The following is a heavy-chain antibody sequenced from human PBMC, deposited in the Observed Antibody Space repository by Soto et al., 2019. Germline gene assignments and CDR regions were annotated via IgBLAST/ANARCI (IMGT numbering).Heavy chain of an antibody. CDR2: IYWDDDK. V-gene: IGHV2-5*02. D-gene: IGHD3-3*01. J-gene: IGHJ4*02. Sequence: QITLNESGPPVVRPTETLTLTCRFSGFSLTTSGVGVGWIRQSPGKAPEWLALIYWDDDKRYSASLKSRLTITKDTSKNQLVLMVSDWVPTDTATYYCAHRVLRTVFGLVTTTAIYFDFWGQGTPVAVSS. CDR3: AHRVLRTVFGLVTTTAIYFDF. CDR1: GFSLTTSGVG.